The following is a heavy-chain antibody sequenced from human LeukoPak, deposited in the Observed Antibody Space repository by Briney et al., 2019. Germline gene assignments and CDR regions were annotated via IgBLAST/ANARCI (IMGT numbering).Heavy chain of an antibody. CDR3: AGHVNYPPYFDY. Sequence: SETLSLTCAVYGGSFSGYYWSWIRQPPGKGLEWIGEINHSGSTNYNPSLKSRVTISVDTSKNQFSLKLSSVTAADTAVYYCAGHVNYPPYFDYWGQGTLVTVSS. CDR1: GGSFSGYY. D-gene: IGHD5-24*01. J-gene: IGHJ4*02. V-gene: IGHV4-34*01. CDR2: INHSGST.